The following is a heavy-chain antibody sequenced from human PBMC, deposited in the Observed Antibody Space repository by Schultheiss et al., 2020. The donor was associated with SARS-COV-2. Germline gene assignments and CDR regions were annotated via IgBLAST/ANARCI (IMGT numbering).Heavy chain of an antibody. V-gene: IGHV1-69*04. Sequence: SVKVSCKASGYTFTSYGISWVRQAPGQGLEWMGRIIPILGIANYAQKFQGRVTITEDKSTSTAYMELSSLRSEDTAVYFCVKESDQRVSGSYNCWGQGTLVTVSS. CDR1: GYTFTSYG. J-gene: IGHJ4*02. CDR3: VKESDQRVSGSYNC. CDR2: IIPILGIA. D-gene: IGHD3-10*01.